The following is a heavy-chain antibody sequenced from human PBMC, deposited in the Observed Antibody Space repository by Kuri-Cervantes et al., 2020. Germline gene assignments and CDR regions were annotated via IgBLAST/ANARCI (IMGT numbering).Heavy chain of an antibody. Sequence: GESLKISCEGSGFTFSRRTLNWVRQAPGKGLVWVSRINSDGSSTSYADSVKGRFTISRDNAKNTLYLQMNSLRAEDTAVYYCARAGVATIKPGGYYYYYMDVWGKGTTVTVSS. CDR3: ARAGVATIKPGGYYYYYMDV. D-gene: IGHD5-12*01. V-gene: IGHV3-74*01. CDR2: INSDGSST. J-gene: IGHJ6*03. CDR1: GFTFSRRT.